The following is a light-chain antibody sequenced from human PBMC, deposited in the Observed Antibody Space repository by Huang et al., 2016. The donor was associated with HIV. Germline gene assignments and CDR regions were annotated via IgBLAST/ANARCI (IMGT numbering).Light chain of an antibody. CDR3: QKYDSAPRT. CDR1: QAISNY. CDR2: GAS. V-gene: IGKV1-27*01. J-gene: IGKJ1*01. Sequence: DIQMTQSPPSLSAFVGDRVTITCRASQAISNYLAWYQLTPGKVPKLLIYGASTLQSGVPSRFSGSGSGTDCTLTISSLQPEDVAVYFCQKYDSAPRTFGQGTRVEIK.